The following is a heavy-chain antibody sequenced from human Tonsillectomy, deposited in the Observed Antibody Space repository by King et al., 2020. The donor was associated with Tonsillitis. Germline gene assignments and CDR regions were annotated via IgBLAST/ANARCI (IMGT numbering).Heavy chain of an antibody. CDR2: IYHSGST. J-gene: IGHJ4*02. CDR1: GYSISSGYC. D-gene: IGHD2-15*01. V-gene: IGHV4-38-2*01. CDR3: ARVVGKTRQFFDY. Sequence: QLQESGPGLMKPSETLSLTCAVSGYSISSGYCWGWIRQPPGKGLEWIGRIYHSGSTYYNPSLKSRVTISVDTSKNQFSLKLSSVTAADAAVYYCARVVGKTRQFFDYWGQGTLVTVSS.